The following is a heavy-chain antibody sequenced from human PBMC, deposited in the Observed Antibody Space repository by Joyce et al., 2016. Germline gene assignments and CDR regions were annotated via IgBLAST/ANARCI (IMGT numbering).Heavy chain of an antibody. CDR2: ISGSGSST. Sequence: EVQLLESGGGLVQPGGSLRLYCAASGFTFSSFAMSWVRQAPGKGLEWVSAISGSGSSTYYADSVKGRFTISRDNSKNTLYLQMNSLRAEDTAVYYCANAVTGYYYYYYGMDVWGQGTTVTVSS. CDR1: GFTFSSFA. D-gene: IGHD4-11*01. J-gene: IGHJ6*02. CDR3: ANAVTGYYYYYYGMDV. V-gene: IGHV3-23*01.